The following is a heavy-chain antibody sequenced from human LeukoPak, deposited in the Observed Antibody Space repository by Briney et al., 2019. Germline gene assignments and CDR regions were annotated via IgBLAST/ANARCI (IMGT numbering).Heavy chain of an antibody. CDR1: GFTFSSCG. D-gene: IGHD3-10*01. Sequence: GGSLRLPCAASGFTFSSCGMHWVRQAPGKGLEWVAFIPYDGSDKYYADSVKGRFTISRDNSKNTLYLQMNSLRAEDTAVYYCAKDLRFGELAPFDYWGQGTLVTVSS. J-gene: IGHJ4*02. CDR3: AKDLRFGELAPFDY. CDR2: IPYDGSDK. V-gene: IGHV3-30*02.